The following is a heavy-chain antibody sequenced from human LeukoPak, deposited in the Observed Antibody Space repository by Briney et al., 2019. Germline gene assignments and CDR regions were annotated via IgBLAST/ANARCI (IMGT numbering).Heavy chain of an antibody. CDR1: GGSFSGYY. V-gene: IGHV4-34*01. D-gene: IGHD4-11*01. CDR2: INHSGST. CDR3: ARGVGVYSNYPTYYYYYYMDV. Sequence: PSETLSLTCAVYGGSFSGYYRSWIRQPPGKGLEWIGEINHSGSTNYIPSLKSRVTISVDASKNQFSLKLSSVTAADTAVYYCARGVGVYSNYPTYYYYYYMDVWGKGTTVTVSS. J-gene: IGHJ6*03.